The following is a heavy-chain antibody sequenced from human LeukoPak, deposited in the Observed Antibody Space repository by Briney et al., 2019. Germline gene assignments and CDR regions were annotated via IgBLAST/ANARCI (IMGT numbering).Heavy chain of an antibody. D-gene: IGHD3-3*01. CDR2: FDPKDSQI. Sequence: ASVKVSCKVSGNTLIELSIHWVRPAPGKGLAWMGGFDPKDSQIIYAQKFQGRVTMTEDTSTDTAYMELSSLRSDDTAVYYCATAHSRITVFGMRIGCFDPWGQGTLVTVSS. J-gene: IGHJ5*02. V-gene: IGHV1-24*01. CDR3: ATAHSRITVFGMRIGCFDP. CDR1: GNTLIELS.